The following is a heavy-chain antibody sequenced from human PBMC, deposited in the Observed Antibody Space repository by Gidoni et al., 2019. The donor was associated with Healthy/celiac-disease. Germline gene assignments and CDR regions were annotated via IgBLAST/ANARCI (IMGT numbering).Heavy chain of an antibody. Sequence: EVQLVESGGGLIQPGGSLRLSCAASGFTVSSNYMSWVRQAPGKGLEWVSVIYSGGSTYYADSVKGRFTISRDNSKNTLYLQMNSLRAEDTAVYYCARGCIGDCSSGLDYWGQGTLVTVSS. D-gene: IGHD2-21*02. J-gene: IGHJ4*02. CDR1: GFTVSSNY. V-gene: IGHV3-53*01. CDR3: ARGCIGDCSSGLDY. CDR2: IYSGGST.